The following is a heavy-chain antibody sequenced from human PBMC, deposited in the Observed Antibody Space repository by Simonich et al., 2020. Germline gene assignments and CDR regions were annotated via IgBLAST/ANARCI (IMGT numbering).Heavy chain of an antibody. J-gene: IGHJ6*03. Sequence: QVQLVQSGAEVKKPGASVKVSCKASGYTFTGSYMHWGPQAPGQGLEVRGWINPNSGGTIYAQKCQGRVTMTGDTSISTAYMELSRRRSDDTAVYYCARGALTGDYYYMDVWGKGTTVTVSS. D-gene: IGHD7-27*01. CDR2: INPNSGGT. CDR3: ARGALTGDYYYMDV. V-gene: IGHV1-2*02. CDR1: GYTFTGSY.